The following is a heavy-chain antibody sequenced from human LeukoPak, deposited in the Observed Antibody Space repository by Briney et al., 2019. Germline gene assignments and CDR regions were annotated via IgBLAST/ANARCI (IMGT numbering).Heavy chain of an antibody. V-gene: IGHV3-21*01. J-gene: IGHJ6*02. D-gene: IGHD3-9*01. Sequence: PGGSLRLSCAASGFTFSSYSMNWVRQAPGKGLEWVSSISSSSSYIYYADPVKGRFTISRDNAKNSLYLQMNSPRAEDTAVYYCARDKSRYFDWSGLSYYYYGMDVWGQGTTVTVSS. CDR1: GFTFSSYS. CDR2: ISSSSSYI. CDR3: ARDKSRYFDWSGLSYYYYGMDV.